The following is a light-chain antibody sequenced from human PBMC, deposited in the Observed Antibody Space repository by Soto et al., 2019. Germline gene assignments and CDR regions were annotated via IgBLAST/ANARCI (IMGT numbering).Light chain of an antibody. CDR3: QSYENSRTGFYV. Sequence: QSVLTQPPSVSGAPGQRVTIYCTGSSSDSGAGFDVHWYQHLPGTAPKLLIYGNTNRPSGVPGRFSGSKSGTSASLVITGLQADDEADYYCQSYENSRTGFYVFGTGTKLTVL. CDR2: GNT. V-gene: IGLV1-40*01. J-gene: IGLJ1*01. CDR1: SSDSGAGFD.